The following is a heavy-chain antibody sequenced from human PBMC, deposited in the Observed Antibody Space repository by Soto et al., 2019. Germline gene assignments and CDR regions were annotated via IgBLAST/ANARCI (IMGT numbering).Heavy chain of an antibody. D-gene: IGHD6-6*01. CDR3: AKRNRGIAARIGGFDP. CDR1: GFTFSSYA. CDR2: ISGSGGST. Sequence: GGSLRLSCAASGFTFSSYAMSWVRQAPGKGLEWVSAISGSGGSTYYADSVKGRFTISRDNSKNTLYLQMNSLRAEDTAVYYCAKRNRGIAARIGGFDPWGQGTLVTVSS. J-gene: IGHJ5*02. V-gene: IGHV3-23*01.